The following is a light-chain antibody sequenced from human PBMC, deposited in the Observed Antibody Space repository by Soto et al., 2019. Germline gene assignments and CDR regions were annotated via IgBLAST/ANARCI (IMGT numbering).Light chain of an antibody. J-gene: IGKJ1*01. CDR2: DAS. Sequence: IQMTQSPSTLSASVGDRVTITCRASQNIDIWLAWYQQKPGKAPKLLIYDASTLESGVPSRFSGSGSRTEFTLTITSLQPDDFATYYCQHYNVYSRTFGQGTKVDI. CDR3: QHYNVYSRT. CDR1: QNIDIW. V-gene: IGKV1-5*01.